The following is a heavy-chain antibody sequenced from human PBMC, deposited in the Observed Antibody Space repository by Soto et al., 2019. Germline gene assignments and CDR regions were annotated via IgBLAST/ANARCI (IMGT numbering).Heavy chain of an antibody. Sequence: GGSLRLSCAASGFTFSSYEMNWVRQAPGKGLEWISYISSSGSYKYNADSVKGRFTISRDNAKNSLYLQMESPRAEDTAVYYCARRGRGFSGYDSAFDSWGQGALVTVSS. CDR3: ARRGRGFSGYDSAFDS. CDR2: ISSSGSYK. J-gene: IGHJ4*02. D-gene: IGHD5-12*01. CDR1: GFTFSSYE. V-gene: IGHV3-48*03.